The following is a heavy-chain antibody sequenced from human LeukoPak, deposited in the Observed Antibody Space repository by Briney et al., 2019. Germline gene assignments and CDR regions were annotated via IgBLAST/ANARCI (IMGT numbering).Heavy chain of an antibody. D-gene: IGHD3-10*01. V-gene: IGHV3-7*01. Sequence: GGSLRLSCGASGFTFTTYWMSWVRQAPGKGLEWVANIKQDGTEKYYVDSVKGRFTISRDYARNSLYLQLNSLRAEDTAVYYCARLSEMFRGPQVIHYFDYWGQGTLVTVSS. CDR1: GFTFTTYW. CDR3: ARLSEMFRGPQVIHYFDY. J-gene: IGHJ4*02. CDR2: IKQDGTEK.